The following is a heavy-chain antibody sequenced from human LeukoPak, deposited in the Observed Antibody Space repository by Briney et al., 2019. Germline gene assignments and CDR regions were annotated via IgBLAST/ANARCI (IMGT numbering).Heavy chain of an antibody. V-gene: IGHV3-7*01. CDR1: GFTFSSYW. J-gene: IGHJ6*03. CDR3: ARAPRSSGYYSYYYYMDV. CDR2: IKQDGSDK. D-gene: IGHD3-22*01. Sequence: GGSLRLSCAASGFTFSSYWMSWVRQAPGKGLEWVANIKQDGSDKYYVDSVKGRFTISRDNAKNSLYLQMNSLRAEDTAVYYCARAPRSSGYYSYYYYMDVWGKGTTVTVSS.